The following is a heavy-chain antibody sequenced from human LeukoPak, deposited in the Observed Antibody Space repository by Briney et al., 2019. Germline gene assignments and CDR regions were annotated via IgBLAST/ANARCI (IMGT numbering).Heavy chain of an antibody. V-gene: IGHV1-46*01. CDR3: ARVSDCSGGSCYSPYYYYYRDV. Sequence: ASVKVSCKAFGYTFTSNYMHWVRQAPGQGPEWMGVISPSGGSTTYAQKFQGRVTITADKSTSTAYMELSSLRSEDTAVYYCARVSDCSGGSCYSPYYYYYRDVWGKGTTVTVSS. J-gene: IGHJ6*03. D-gene: IGHD2-15*01. CDR2: ISPSGGST. CDR1: GYTFTSNY.